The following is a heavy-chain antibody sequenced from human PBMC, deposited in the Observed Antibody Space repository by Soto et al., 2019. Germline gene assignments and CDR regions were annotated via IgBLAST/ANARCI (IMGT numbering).Heavy chain of an antibody. V-gene: IGHV3-33*01. Sequence: QVQVVESGGGVVQPGTSLRLSCAASGFTFNNYGMHWVRQAPGKGLEWVAVIWYDASHKYYADSVKGRFTISRDNSKNTLYLQMSSLRGEDTAVYYCARETTFGGTIGSAFDSWGQGTLVTVSS. CDR2: IWYDASHK. CDR1: GFTFNNYG. CDR3: ARETTFGGTIGSAFDS. D-gene: IGHD3-16*01. J-gene: IGHJ4*02.